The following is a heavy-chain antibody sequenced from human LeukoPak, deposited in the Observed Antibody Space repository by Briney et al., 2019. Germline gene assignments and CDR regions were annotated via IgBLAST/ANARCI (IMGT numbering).Heavy chain of an antibody. J-gene: IGHJ4*02. CDR2: ISHSGGT. D-gene: IGHD6-13*01. V-gene: IGHV4-30-4*01. Sequence: SETLSLTCTVSGGSISSGDYYWSWIRQPPGKGLEWIAYISHSGGTYYNPSLKSRATISLDTARNQFSLKLSSVTAADTAVYYCARSGYSSSWYWDYFDYWGQGTLVTVSS. CDR3: ARSGYSSSWYWDYFDY. CDR1: GGSISSGDYY.